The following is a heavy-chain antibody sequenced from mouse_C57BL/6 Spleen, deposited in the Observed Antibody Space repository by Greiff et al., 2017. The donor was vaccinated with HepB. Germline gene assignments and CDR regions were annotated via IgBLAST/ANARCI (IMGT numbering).Heavy chain of an antibody. CDR2: IDPSDSET. V-gene: IGHV1-52*01. CDR3: ARSNWPPLDY. Sequence: QVQLQQPGAELVRPGSSVKLSCKASGYTFTSYWMHWVKQRPIQGLEWIGNIDPSDSETNYNQKFKDKATLTVDKSSSTAYMQLSSLTSEDSAVYYCARSNWPPLDYWGQGTTLTVSS. CDR1: GYTFTSYW. D-gene: IGHD4-1*02. J-gene: IGHJ2*01.